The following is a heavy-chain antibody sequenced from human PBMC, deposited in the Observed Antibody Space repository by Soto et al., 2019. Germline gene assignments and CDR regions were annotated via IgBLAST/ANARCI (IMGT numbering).Heavy chain of an antibody. J-gene: IGHJ3*02. Sequence: SQTLSLTCVISGDSVSSNSAAWSWIRQSPSRGLEWLGRTYYRSKWYNDYAVSVKGRITVNPDTSKNQFSLQLNSVTPEDTAMYYCARKVVGSTFDIWRQGTMVTVS. CDR1: GDSVSSNSAA. CDR3: ARKVVGSTFDI. CDR2: TYYRSKWYN. D-gene: IGHD2-15*01. V-gene: IGHV6-1*01.